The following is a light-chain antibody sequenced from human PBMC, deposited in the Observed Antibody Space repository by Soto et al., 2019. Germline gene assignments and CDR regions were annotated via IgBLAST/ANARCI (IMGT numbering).Light chain of an antibody. CDR1: QSVSTY. CDR3: QQSYSTPFT. CDR2: AAS. V-gene: IGKV1-39*01. J-gene: IGKJ4*01. Sequence: DIQMTQSPSSQSASIGDRVTITCRASQSVSTYLNWYQQKPGKAPKLLIYAASRLQSGVPSRFSGSGSGTDFTLTISSLQPEDFATYYCQQSYSTPFTFGGGTKVEIK.